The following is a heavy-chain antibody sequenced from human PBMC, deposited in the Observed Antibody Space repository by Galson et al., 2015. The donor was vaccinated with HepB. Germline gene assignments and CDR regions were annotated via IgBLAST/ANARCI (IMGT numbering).Heavy chain of an antibody. J-gene: IGHJ2*01. Sequence: SLSLSCAASGFSFNYFPMHWVRQAPGKGLEWVAVISYTARYTNYAAFGKGRFTSSRATSTNALYIQMNSLRVEDTALYYCVRPRGEGAGDYQNWYFDLWGRGTLVTVSS. CDR1: GFSFNYFP. CDR2: ISYTARYT. D-gene: IGHD4-17*01. V-gene: IGHV3-30*14. CDR3: VRPRGEGAGDYQNWYFDL.